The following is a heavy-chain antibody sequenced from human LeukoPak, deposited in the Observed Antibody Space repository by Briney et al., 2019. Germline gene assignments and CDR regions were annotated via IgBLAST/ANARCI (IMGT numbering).Heavy chain of an antibody. CDR2: ISSSGSTI. CDR3: ARTGRWLQLGSPFDY. Sequence: PGGSLRLSCAASGFTFSSYDMNWVRQAPGKGLEWVSYISSSGSTIYYADSVKGRFTISRDNAKNSLYLQMNSLRAEDTAVYYCARTGRWLQLGSPFDYWGQGTLVTVSS. J-gene: IGHJ4*02. V-gene: IGHV3-48*03. CDR1: GFTFSSYD. D-gene: IGHD5-24*01.